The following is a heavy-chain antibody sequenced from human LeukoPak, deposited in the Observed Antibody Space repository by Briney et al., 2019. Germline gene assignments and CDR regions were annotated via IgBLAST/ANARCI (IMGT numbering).Heavy chain of an antibody. Sequence: GASLRLSCAASGFIFSRYAMSWVRQAPGKGLEWVTGISKSGDRTHYADSVKGRFTISRDNSKNTLYLQMDSLRAEDTAVYYCAKARSGEQAYFHGMDVWGQGTTVTVSS. J-gene: IGHJ6*02. V-gene: IGHV3-23*01. CDR1: GFIFSRYA. D-gene: IGHD2/OR15-2a*01. CDR2: ISKSGDRT. CDR3: AKARSGEQAYFHGMDV.